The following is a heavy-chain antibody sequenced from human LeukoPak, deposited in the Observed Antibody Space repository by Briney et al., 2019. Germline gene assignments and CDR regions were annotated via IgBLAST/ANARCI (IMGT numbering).Heavy chain of an antibody. CDR1: VFTFSDYW. Sequence: GGSLRLSCAASVFTFSDYWMHWVRQVPGKGLGWVSRIKGDGSETNYAYSVKGRFTISRDNAKNTLFLQMNSLRGEETGVYYCVRGQIGVSVIVHWGQGTLVTVSS. V-gene: IGHV3-74*01. CDR3: VRGQIGVSVIVH. D-gene: IGHD3-22*01. CDR2: IKGDGSET. J-gene: IGHJ5*02.